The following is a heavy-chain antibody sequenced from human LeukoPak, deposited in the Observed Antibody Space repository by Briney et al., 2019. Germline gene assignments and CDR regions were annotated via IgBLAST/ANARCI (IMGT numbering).Heavy chain of an antibody. V-gene: IGHV3-64D*09. CDR2: IFSNADIT. CDR1: GFTISTYP. J-gene: IGHJ6*02. D-gene: IGHD3-10*01. CDR3: VKSPSGGLDV. Sequence: GGSLRLSCSASGFTISTYPMHWVRQAPEKGLEYVSSIFSNADITSYAASVKGRFTTSRDDSKNTVYLQMSSLRPEDTALYYCVKSPSGGLDVWGQGATVTVSS.